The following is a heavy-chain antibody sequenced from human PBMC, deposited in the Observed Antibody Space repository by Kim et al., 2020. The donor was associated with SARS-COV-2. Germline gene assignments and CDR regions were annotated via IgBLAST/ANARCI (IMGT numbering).Heavy chain of an antibody. D-gene: IGHD2-21*02. CDR1: GYTFSSYD. CDR2: MSPSRINT. V-gene: IGHV1-8*01. Sequence: ASVKVSCKASGYTFSSYDINWVRQAPGQGLEWMGWMSPSRINTNYAQKFQGRVTMTKNISTSIAYMELSNLRYEDTAVYYCARGVTAGIDIWGQGTMVTVPS. CDR3: ARGVTAGIDI. J-gene: IGHJ3*02.